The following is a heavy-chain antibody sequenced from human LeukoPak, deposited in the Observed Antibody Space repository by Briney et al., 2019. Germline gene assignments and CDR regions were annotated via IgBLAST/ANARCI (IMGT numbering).Heavy chain of an antibody. CDR1: GFTFSTYA. Sequence: PGGSLRLSCAASGFTFSTYAMAWVRQAPGKGLEWVSAISGSGGSTYYADSVKGRFTISRDNSKNTLYLQMNSLRAEDTAVYYCAFPEVYAGPVRFDYWGQGTLVTVSS. V-gene: IGHV3-23*01. J-gene: IGHJ4*02. D-gene: IGHD2-8*01. CDR3: AFPEVYAGPVRFDY. CDR2: ISGSGGST.